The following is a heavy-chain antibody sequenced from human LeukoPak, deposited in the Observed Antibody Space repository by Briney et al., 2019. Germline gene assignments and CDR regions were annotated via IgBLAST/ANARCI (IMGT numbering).Heavy chain of an antibody. J-gene: IGHJ5*02. D-gene: IGHD3-10*01. Sequence: GESLKISCKGSGYSFTSYWIGWVRQMPGKGLEWMGIIYPGDSDTRYSPSFQGQVTISADKSISTAYLQWSSLKASDTAMYYCARVYRYYFGSGTSTNYNWFDPWGQGTLVTVSS. CDR1: GYSFTSYW. CDR2: IYPGDSDT. CDR3: ARVYRYYFGSGTSTNYNWFDP. V-gene: IGHV5-51*01.